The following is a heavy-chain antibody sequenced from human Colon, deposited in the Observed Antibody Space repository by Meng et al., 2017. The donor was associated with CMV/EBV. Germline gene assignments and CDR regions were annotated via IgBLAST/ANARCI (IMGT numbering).Heavy chain of an antibody. CDR2: LYSGGNSP. Sequence: GESLKISCVASGYPFSSYAMSWVRQAPGEGLELVAILYSGGNSPHYADSVKGRFTIFRDNSKNTVYLQMNSLRVEDTALYYCARDKGILGGTFDYWGQGTLVTVSS. CDR3: ARDKGILGGTFDY. CDR1: GYPFSSYA. V-gene: IGHV3-23*03. J-gene: IGHJ4*02. D-gene: IGHD1-26*01.